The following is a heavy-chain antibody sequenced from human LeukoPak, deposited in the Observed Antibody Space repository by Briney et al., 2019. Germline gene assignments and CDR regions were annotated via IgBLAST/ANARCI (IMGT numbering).Heavy chain of an antibody. CDR1: GGTFSSYA. CDR2: IIPIFGTA. V-gene: IGHV1-69*13. CDR3: ARDAVPAASDAFDI. D-gene: IGHD2-2*01. J-gene: IGHJ3*02. Sequence: ASVKVSCKASGGTFSSYAISWVRQAPGPGLEWMGGIIPIFGTASYAQKFQGRVTITADESTSTAYMELSSLRSEDTAVYYCARDAVPAASDAFDIWGQGTMVTVSS.